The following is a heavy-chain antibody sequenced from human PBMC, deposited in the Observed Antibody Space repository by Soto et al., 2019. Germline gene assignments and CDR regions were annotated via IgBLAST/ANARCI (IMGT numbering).Heavy chain of an antibody. V-gene: IGHV2-5*02. CDR3: ALKGDGYRGFKY. D-gene: IGHD5-12*01. J-gene: IGHJ4*02. CDR2: IYWDDDK. Sequence: SGPTLVNPTQTLTLTCTLSGFSLSTSGVGVGWIRQPPGKALEWLALIYWDDDKRYSPFLKSRLTITKDTSKNQVVLTLTNMDPVDTATYYCALKGDGYRGFKYWGQGTLVTSPQ. CDR1: GFSLSTSGVG.